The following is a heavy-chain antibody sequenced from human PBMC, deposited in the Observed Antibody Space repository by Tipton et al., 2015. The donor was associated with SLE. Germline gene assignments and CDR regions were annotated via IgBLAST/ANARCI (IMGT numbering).Heavy chain of an antibody. J-gene: IGHJ3*02. CDR3: AKKDSSGYRPPYDAFDI. Sequence: QLVQSGAEVKKPGESLKISCKGSGYSFTGYWIGWVRQMPGKGLEWMGIIYPGDSDTRYSPSFQGQVTISADKSISTAYLQWSSLKASDTAMYYCAKKDSSGYRPPYDAFDIWAKGQWSPSLQ. D-gene: IGHD3-22*01. CDR2: IYPGDSDT. V-gene: IGHV5-51*01. CDR1: GYSFTGYW.